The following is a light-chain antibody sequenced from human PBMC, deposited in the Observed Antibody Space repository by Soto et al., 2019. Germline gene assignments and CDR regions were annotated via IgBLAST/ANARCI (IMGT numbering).Light chain of an antibody. J-gene: IGKJ1*01. CDR2: AAS. V-gene: IGKV1-39*01. Sequence: DIQMTQSPSSLSASVVDRVTITCRARQSSSNYLNWYQQRPGKAPELLIYAASSLQSRVPSRCSGSGSGTDFTLTISSLQPEDFATYHCQQSYSIPWTCGQGTKVEIK. CDR3: QQSYSIPWT. CDR1: QSSSNY.